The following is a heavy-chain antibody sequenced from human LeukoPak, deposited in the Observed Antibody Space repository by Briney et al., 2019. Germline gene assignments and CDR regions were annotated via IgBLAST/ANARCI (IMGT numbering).Heavy chain of an antibody. J-gene: IGHJ4*02. Sequence: GGSLRLSCAASGFTFDDYAVHWVRQAPGKGLEWVSGISWNSGSIGYADSVKGRFTISRDNAKNSLYLQMNSLRAEDTALYYCAKDASIAAVGSVDYWGQGTLVTVSS. D-gene: IGHD6-13*01. CDR1: GFTFDDYA. CDR3: AKDASIAAVGSVDY. CDR2: ISWNSGSI. V-gene: IGHV3-9*01.